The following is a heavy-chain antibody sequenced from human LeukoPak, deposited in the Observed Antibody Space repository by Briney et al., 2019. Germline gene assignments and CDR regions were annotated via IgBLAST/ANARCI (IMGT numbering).Heavy chain of an antibody. D-gene: IGHD6-19*01. Sequence: GGSLRLSCAASGFTFSSYVVSWVRQAPGKGLEWVSAISGSGGATYYADSVKGRFTISRDNSKNTLYLQMNSLRADDTAVYYCAKDSSGPFLHWGQGTLVTVSS. CDR2: ISGSGGAT. CDR1: GFTFSSYV. V-gene: IGHV3-23*01. CDR3: AKDSSGPFLH. J-gene: IGHJ1*01.